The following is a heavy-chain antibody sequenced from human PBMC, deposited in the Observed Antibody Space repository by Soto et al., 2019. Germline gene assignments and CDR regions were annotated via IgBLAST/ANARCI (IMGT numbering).Heavy chain of an antibody. CDR3: GGQDYGAKGYYFDN. D-gene: IGHD4-17*01. CDR1: NGSISSRSSY. V-gene: IGHV4-39*01. Sequence: QLQLQESGSGLVKPSETLSLTCIVSNGSISSRSSYWGWIRQTPGKGLEWIGSIYYIGNTYYKPSLTSRVTISIDTSKTQFSLKMNSVTAADTAVYFCGGQDYGAKGYYFDNWGQGALVTVSS. CDR2: IYYIGNT. J-gene: IGHJ4*02.